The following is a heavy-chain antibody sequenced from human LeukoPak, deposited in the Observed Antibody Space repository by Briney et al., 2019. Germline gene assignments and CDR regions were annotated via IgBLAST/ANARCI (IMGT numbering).Heavy chain of an antibody. D-gene: IGHD3-10*01. J-gene: IGHJ3*02. CDR2: IYYSGST. Sequence: TSETLSLTCTVSGGSISSYYWSWIRQPPGEGLEWIGYIYYSGSTNYNPSLKSRVTISVDTSKNQFSLKLSSVTAADTAVYYCARDRYYYGSGSYPLDIWGQGTMVTVSS. CDR3: ARDRYYYGSGSYPLDI. CDR1: GGSISSYY. V-gene: IGHV4-59*01.